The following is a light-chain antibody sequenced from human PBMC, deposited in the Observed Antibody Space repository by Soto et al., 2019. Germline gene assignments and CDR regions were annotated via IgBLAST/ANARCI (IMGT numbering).Light chain of an antibody. CDR2: DVS. CDR1: SNDVGGYNY. V-gene: IGLV2-14*03. CDR3: SSYTGSSTYV. J-gene: IGLJ1*01. Sequence: QSALTQPASVSGSPGQSITISCTGTSNDVGGYNYVSWYQQHPGKAPKLMSYDVSTRPSGVSNRFSGSKSANTASLTISGLQTEDESDYYCSSYTGSSTYVFGTGTKLTVL.